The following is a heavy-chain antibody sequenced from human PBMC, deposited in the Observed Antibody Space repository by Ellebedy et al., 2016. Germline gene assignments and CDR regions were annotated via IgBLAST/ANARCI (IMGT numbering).Heavy chain of an antibody. D-gene: IGHD6-13*01. CDR3: AIGGDSSSWYELENFHH. Sequence: GGSLRLSCAASGFTFSSYAMTWVRQAPGKGPEWVSGISSSGANTHYADSVQGRFTISRDNSKSTIYLQMNSLGAEDTGIYYCAIGGDSSSWYELENFHHWGQGTPVIVSS. CDR1: GFTFSSYA. J-gene: IGHJ1*01. V-gene: IGHV3-23*01. CDR2: ISSSGANT.